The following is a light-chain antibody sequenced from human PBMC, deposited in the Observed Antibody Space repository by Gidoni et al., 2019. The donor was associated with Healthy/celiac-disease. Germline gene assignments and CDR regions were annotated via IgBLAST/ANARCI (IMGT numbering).Light chain of an antibody. Sequence: SYALTQPHSVSVSPGPTARITCSGDALPKQYAYWYQQKPGQAPVLVIYKDSERPSGIPERFSGSSSGTTVTLTISGVQAEDEADYYCQSADSSGTYVVFGGGTKLTVL. J-gene: IGLJ2*01. CDR1: ALPKQY. V-gene: IGLV3-25*03. CDR3: QSADSSGTYVV. CDR2: KDS.